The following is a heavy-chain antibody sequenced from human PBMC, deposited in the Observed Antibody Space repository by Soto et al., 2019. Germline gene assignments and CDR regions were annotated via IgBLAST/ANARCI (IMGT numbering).Heavy chain of an antibody. J-gene: IGHJ4*02. CDR1: GFPFSSYG. CDR2: SSATGAGT. CDR3: AKDRPAGGHYGFYSDF. V-gene: IGHV3-23*01. D-gene: IGHD3-10*01. Sequence: GGSLRLSCAASGFPFSSYGMTWVRQAPGKGLEWVSFSSATGAGTYYADSVKGRFTISRDNYKNTLYLQMTSLIADDTAVYYCAKDRPAGGHYGFYSDFWGQGAMVTVSS.